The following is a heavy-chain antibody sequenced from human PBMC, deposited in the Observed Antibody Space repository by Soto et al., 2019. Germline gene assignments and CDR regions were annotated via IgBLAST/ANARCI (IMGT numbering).Heavy chain of an antibody. CDR3: ARSFGWYAVDY. Sequence: SETLSLTCGVSGVSIDSNYWWGWVRQPPGKDLEWLGDMSHSGSTNYNPSLKSRVTILLDKSKNQFSLRLSFVTAADTAIYYYARSFGWYAVDYWGQGTPVT. CDR2: MSHSGST. D-gene: IGHD6-19*01. J-gene: IGHJ4*02. V-gene: IGHV4-4*02. CDR1: GVSIDSNYW.